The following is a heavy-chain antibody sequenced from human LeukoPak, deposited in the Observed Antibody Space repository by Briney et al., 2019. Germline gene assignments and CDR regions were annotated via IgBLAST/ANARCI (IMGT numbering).Heavy chain of an antibody. CDR3: TRGAGWLIDY. D-gene: IGHD3-16*01. Sequence: SETLSLTCTISDDSISDYYRGWIRQPPGKGLEWIGYFHNSGTSTYNPSLKSRVTISADTSKNQFSLKLNSLTTADTAVYYCTRGAGWLIDYWGQGILVTVSS. J-gene: IGHJ4*02. CDR1: DDSISDYY. CDR2: FHNSGTS. V-gene: IGHV4-59*01.